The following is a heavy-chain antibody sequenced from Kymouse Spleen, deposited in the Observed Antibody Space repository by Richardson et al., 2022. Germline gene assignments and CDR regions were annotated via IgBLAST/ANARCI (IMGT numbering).Heavy chain of an antibody. CDR3: ARDLHYRGGSYYGMDV. CDR2: IYYSGST. D-gene: IGHD4-11,IGHD4-11*01. CDR1: GGSVSSGSYY. V-gene: IGHV4-61*01. Sequence: QVQLQESGPGLVKPSETLSLTCTVSGGSVSSGSYYWSWIRQPPGKGLEWIGYIYYSGSTNYNPSLKSRVTISVDTSKNQFSLKLSSVTAADTAVYYCARDLHYRGGSYYGMDVWGQGTTVTVSS. J-gene: IGHJ6*02.